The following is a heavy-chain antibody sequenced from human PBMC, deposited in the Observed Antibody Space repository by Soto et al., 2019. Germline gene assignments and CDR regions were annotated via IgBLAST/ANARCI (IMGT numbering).Heavy chain of an antibody. Sequence: ASVKVSCKASGYTFTSYYMHWVRQAPGQGLEWMGIINPSGGSTSYAQKFQGRVTMTRDTSTSTVYMELSSLRSEDTAVYYCARDKGRYYGSGRILYYYYGMDVWGQGTTVTVSS. J-gene: IGHJ6*02. V-gene: IGHV1-46*01. D-gene: IGHD3-10*01. CDR3: ARDKGRYYGSGRILYYYYGMDV. CDR1: GYTFTSYY. CDR2: INPSGGST.